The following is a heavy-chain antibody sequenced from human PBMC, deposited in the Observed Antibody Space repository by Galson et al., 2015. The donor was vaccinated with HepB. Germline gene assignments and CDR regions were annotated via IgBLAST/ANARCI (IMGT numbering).Heavy chain of an antibody. J-gene: IGHJ6*02. CDR1: GYSFTSYW. CDR3: ARTQSSGSYYYYGMDV. D-gene: IGHD6-19*01. CDR2: IYPGDSDT. Sequence: QSGAEVKKPGESLKISCKGSGYSFTSYWIGWVRQMPGKGLEWMGIIYPGDSDTRYNPSFQGQVTISADKSISTAYLQWSSLKASDTAMYYCARTQSSGSYYYYGMDVWGQGTTVTVSS. V-gene: IGHV5-51*01.